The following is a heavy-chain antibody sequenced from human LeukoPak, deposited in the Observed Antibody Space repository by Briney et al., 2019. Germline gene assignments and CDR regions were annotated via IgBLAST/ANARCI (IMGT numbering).Heavy chain of an antibody. CDR3: ARAGSYDHYYYMDV. V-gene: IGHV4-38-2*02. Sequence: PSETLSLTCTVSGHSISSGYYWGWIRQPPGKGLEWIGSIYYSGSTYYNPSLKSRVTISVDTSKNQFSLKLSSVTAADTAVYYCARAGSYDHYYYMDVWGKGTTVTVSS. J-gene: IGHJ6*03. CDR1: GHSISSGYY. CDR2: IYYSGST. D-gene: IGHD3-16*01.